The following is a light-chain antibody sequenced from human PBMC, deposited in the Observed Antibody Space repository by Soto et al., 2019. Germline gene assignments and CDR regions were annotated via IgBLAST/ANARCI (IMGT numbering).Light chain of an antibody. CDR2: AAS. CDR1: QSINTW. Sequence: DIQMTQSPSSVSASVGDRVTITCRASQSINTWLAWYQQKPGKAPKLLIYAASSLEGGVPSRFSGSGSGTEFTLTISSLQPDDFATYYCQQYETFSGTFGPGTKVDI. V-gene: IGKV1-5*01. J-gene: IGKJ1*01. CDR3: QQYETFSGT.